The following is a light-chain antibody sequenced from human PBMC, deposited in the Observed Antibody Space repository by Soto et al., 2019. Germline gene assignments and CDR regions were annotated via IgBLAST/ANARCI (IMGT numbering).Light chain of an antibody. CDR2: GVS. V-gene: IGKV3-20*01. CDR3: QQYGTSPRT. CDR1: QSVSSSY. J-gene: IGKJ1*01. Sequence: IVLTQSPGTLSLSPGERATLSCRASQSVSSSYLAWYQQKLGQAPRLLIYGVSNRATGIPDRFSGSGSGTDFTLTISRLESEDFAVYYCQQYGTSPRTFGQGTKVEIK.